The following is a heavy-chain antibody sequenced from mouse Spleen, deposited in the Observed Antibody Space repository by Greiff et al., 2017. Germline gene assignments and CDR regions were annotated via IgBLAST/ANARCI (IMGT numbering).Heavy chain of an antibody. CDR1: GYTFTSYT. Sequence: VQLQESGAELARPGASVKMSCKASGYTFTSYTMHWVKQRPGQGLEWIGYINPSSGYTKYNQKFKGKATLTVDQSSSTAYMQLNSLTSEDSAVYYCARSGGYAMDYWGQGTSVTVSS. J-gene: IGHJ4*01. CDR2: INPSSGYT. V-gene: IGHV1-4*01. D-gene: IGHD3-1*01. CDR3: ARSGGYAMDY.